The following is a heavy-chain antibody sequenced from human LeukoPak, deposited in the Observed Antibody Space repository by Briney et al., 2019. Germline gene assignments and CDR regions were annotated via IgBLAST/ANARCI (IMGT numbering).Heavy chain of an antibody. Sequence: GGSLRLSCAASGFTFSSYWMSWVRQAPWKGLEWVANIKQDGSEKYYVDSVKGRFTISRDNAKNSLYLQMNSLRAEDTAVYYCARDPGAYYYDSSGYYFFDYWGQGTLVTVSS. J-gene: IGHJ4*02. CDR1: GFTFSSYW. V-gene: IGHV3-7*01. CDR3: ARDPGAYYYDSSGYYFFDY. D-gene: IGHD3-22*01. CDR2: IKQDGSEK.